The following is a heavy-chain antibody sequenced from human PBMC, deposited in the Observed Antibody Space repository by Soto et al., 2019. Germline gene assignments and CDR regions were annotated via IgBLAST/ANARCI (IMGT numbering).Heavy chain of an antibody. CDR3: AKDYSSGWPDDWYFDL. CDR2: ISGSGGST. D-gene: IGHD6-19*01. V-gene: IGHV3-23*01. J-gene: IGHJ2*01. CDR1: GFTFSSYA. Sequence: EVQLLESGGGLVQPGGSLRLSCAASGFTFSSYAMSWVRQAPGKGLEWVSAISGSGGSTYYADCVKGRFTISSDNSKNTLYLQMNSLRAEDTAVYYCAKDYSSGWPDDWYFDLWGRGTLVTVSS.